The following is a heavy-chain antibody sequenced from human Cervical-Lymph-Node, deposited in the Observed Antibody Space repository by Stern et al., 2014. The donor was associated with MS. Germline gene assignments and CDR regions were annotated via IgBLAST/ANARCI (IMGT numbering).Heavy chain of an antibody. J-gene: IGHJ6*02. Sequence: QVQLVQSVAEVKKPGSSVKVSCKASGGTFSSYAISWVRQAPGQGLEWVGGIIPIFGTANYAHKLQGRVTITADGSTSTAYMEQSSLRSEATAVYYCARGELKEGLVRGMDVWGQGTTVTVSS. V-gene: IGHV1-69*01. CDR3: ARGELKEGLVRGMDV. CDR2: IIPIFGTA. D-gene: IGHD1-26*01. CDR1: GGTFSSYA.